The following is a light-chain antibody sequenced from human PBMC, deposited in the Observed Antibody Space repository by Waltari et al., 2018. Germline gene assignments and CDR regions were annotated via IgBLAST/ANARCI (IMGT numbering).Light chain of an antibody. CDR1: SSDVGGYNY. Sequence: QSALTQPASVSGSPGQSITISCTGTSSDVGGYNYVSWYQQHPGKAPKLMIFDVSNRPSGVSNRFSGSKSGSTASLTISWLQAEDEADYYCSSYISSSTLELFGGGTSLTVL. CDR2: DVS. V-gene: IGLV2-14*03. J-gene: IGLJ2*01. CDR3: SSYISSSTLEL.